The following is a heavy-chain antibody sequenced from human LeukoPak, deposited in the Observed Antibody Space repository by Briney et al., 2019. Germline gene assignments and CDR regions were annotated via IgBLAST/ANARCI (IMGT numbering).Heavy chain of an antibody. J-gene: IGHJ5*02. CDR3: ARIVRTAYWGGDCFP. CDR2: INPNSGDT. CDR1: GYTFTDYY. V-gene: IGHV1-2*06. Sequence: GASVKVSCKASGYTFTDYYIHWVRQAPGQGLEWMGRINPNSGDTNYAQRFQGRVTMTKETSITPVYMELSRLRSDDTAMYYCARIVRTAYWGGDCFPWGKGTLVTVSS. D-gene: IGHD2-21*02.